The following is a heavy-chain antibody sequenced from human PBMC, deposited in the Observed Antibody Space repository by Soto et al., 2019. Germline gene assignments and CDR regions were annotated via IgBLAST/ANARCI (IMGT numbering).Heavy chain of an antibody. CDR1: GYTLTELS. J-gene: IGHJ6*03. CDR3: ATVSSNGDYYMDV. CDR2: FDPEDGET. Sequence: ASVKVSCKVSGYTLTELSMHWVRQAPGRGLEWMGGFDPEDGETIYAQKFQGRVTMTEDTSTDTAYMELSSLRSEDTAVYYCATVSSNGDYYMDVWGKGTTVTVSS. D-gene: IGHD4-17*01. V-gene: IGHV1-24*01.